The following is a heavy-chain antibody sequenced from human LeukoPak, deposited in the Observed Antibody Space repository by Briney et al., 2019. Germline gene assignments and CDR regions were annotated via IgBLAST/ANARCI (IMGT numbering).Heavy chain of an antibody. D-gene: IGHD3-22*01. V-gene: IGHV3-21*01. CDR3: ARDFSDDSSGYYGELDY. Sequence: GGSLRLSCAASGFTFSSYAMSWVRQTPGKGLEWISSITTSSTYTFYADSVKGRFTISRDNARNSLYLQMNSLTAEDTAVYYCARDFSDDSSGYYGELDYWGQGTLVTVSS. CDR2: ITTSSTYT. J-gene: IGHJ4*02. CDR1: GFTFSSYA.